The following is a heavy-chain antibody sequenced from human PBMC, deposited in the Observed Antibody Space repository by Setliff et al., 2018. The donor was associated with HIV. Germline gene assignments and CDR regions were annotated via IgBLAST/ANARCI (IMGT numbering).Heavy chain of an antibody. D-gene: IGHD3-22*01. CDR1: GFTFSTYW. Sequence: GGSLRLSCAASGFTFSTYWMSWVRQAPGKGLEWVAVIWYDGSNKYYADSVKGRFTISRDNSKNTLYLQMNSLRAEDTAVYYCAREGGSSGYCGYFDYWGQGTLVTVSS. V-gene: IGHV3-33*08. CDR3: AREGGSSGYCGYFDY. CDR2: IWYDGSNK. J-gene: IGHJ4*02.